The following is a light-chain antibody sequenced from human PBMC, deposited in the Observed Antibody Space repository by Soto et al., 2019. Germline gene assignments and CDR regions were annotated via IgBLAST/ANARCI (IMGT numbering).Light chain of an antibody. CDR3: LQHGSGPWT. J-gene: IGKJ1*01. Sequence: EIVLTQSPDTLSLSPGERATLSCRASQSVSSSNLAWYQHKPGQAPRLLIYVASRRATGIPDRFSGSGSGTEFPLTITRLEPEDFAVYFWLQHGSGPWTFGQGTKVEIK. CDR1: QSVSSSN. CDR2: VAS. V-gene: IGKV3-20*01.